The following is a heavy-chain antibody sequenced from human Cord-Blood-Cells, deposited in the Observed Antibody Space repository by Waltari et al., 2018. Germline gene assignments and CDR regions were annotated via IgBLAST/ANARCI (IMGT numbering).Heavy chain of an antibody. Sequence: EVQLVESGGGLVKPGGSLRLSCAASGFTFSNAWMSWVRQAPGEGLAWVGRIKSKTDGGTTDYAAPVKGRFTISRDDSKNTLYLQMNSLKTEDTAVYYCTTDVRLGGSYYYYYYYYMDVWGKGTTVTVSS. CDR2: IKSKTDGGTT. V-gene: IGHV3-15*01. J-gene: IGHJ6*03. D-gene: IGHD1-26*01. CDR1: GFTFSNAW. CDR3: TTDVRLGGSYYYYYYYYMDV.